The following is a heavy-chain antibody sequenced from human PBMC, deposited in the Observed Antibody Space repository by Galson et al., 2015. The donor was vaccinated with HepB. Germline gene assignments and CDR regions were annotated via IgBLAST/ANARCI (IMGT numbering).Heavy chain of an antibody. CDR3: AKALYILRGATNYFDY. Sequence: SLRLSCAASGFTFSSYAMSWVRQAPGKGLEWVSAISGSGGSTYYADSVKGRFTISRDNSKNTLYLQMNSLRAEDTAVYYCAKALYILRGATNYFDYWGQGTLVTVSS. CDR1: GFTFSSYA. D-gene: IGHD1-26*01. V-gene: IGHV3-23*01. CDR2: ISGSGGST. J-gene: IGHJ4*02.